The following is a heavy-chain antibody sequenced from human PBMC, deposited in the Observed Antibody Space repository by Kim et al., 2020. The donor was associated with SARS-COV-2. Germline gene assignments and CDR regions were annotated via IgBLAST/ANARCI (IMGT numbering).Heavy chain of an antibody. V-gene: IGHV3-30-3*01. Sequence: GGSLRLSCAASGFTFSSYAMHWVRQAPGKGLEWVAVISYDGSNKYYADSVKGRFTISRDNSKNTLYLQMNSLRAEDTAVYYCARDPSVVVPAAPIDYWGQGTLVTVSS. J-gene: IGHJ4*02. CDR1: GFTFSSYA. CDR3: ARDPSVVVPAAPIDY. D-gene: IGHD2-2*01. CDR2: ISYDGSNK.